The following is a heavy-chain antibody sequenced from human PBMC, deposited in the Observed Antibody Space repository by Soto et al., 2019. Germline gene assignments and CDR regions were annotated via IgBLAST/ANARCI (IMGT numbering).Heavy chain of an antibody. J-gene: IGHJ6*02. CDR3: ARDGSGYRSRASPMDV. Sequence: QVQLVQSGAEVKKPGSSVKVSCKASGDTFSSYAISWVRQAPGQGLEWMGGIIPIFGTANYAQKFQGRVTSTADESTSTAYMGLGSRRSEDTAVYYCARDGSGYRSRASPMDVWGQGTTVSVSS. CDR2: IIPIFGTA. D-gene: IGHD3-22*01. V-gene: IGHV1-69*01. CDR1: GDTFSSYA.